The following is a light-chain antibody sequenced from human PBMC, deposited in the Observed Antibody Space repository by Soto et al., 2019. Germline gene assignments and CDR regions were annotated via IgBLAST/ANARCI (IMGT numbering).Light chain of an antibody. J-gene: IGKJ1*01. CDR1: QTISSW. V-gene: IGKV1-5*03. CDR2: KAS. CDR3: QHNNSYSEA. Sequence: DIQMTQSPSTLSGSVGDRVTITCRASQTISSWLAWYQQKPGKAPKLLIYKASTYKSGVPSRFSGSGSGTEFNITISLLQTDDFANYYCQHNNSYSEAFGQGTKVELK.